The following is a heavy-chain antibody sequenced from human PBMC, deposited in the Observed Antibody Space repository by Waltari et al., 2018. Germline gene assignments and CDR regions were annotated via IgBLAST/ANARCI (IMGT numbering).Heavy chain of an antibody. CDR2: IYYSGST. CDR1: GYSISSGYY. CDR3: ARSITGTHQLAFDI. J-gene: IGHJ3*02. V-gene: IGHV4-38-2*01. D-gene: IGHD1-7*01. Sequence: QVQLQESGPGLVKPSETLSLTCAVSGYSISSGYYWGWIRQPPGKGLEWIGSIYYSGSTYYNPSLKIRVTISVDTSKNQFSLKLSSVTAADTAVYYCARSITGTHQLAFDIWGQGTMVTVSS.